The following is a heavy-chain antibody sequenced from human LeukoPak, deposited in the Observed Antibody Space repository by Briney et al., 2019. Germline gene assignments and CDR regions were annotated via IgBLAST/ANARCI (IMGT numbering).Heavy chain of an antibody. V-gene: IGHV3-21*01. CDR2: ISSDSNYI. D-gene: IGHD3-9*01. CDR1: GFTFSSYT. Sequence: KPGGSVRLSCVASGFTFSSYTMNWVRQAPGKGLEWVSSISSDSNYIYYADSVKGRFTISRDNAWNSLYLQMNSLRAEDTAVYYCARKENILTGYYDHWGQGTLVTVSS. J-gene: IGHJ5*02. CDR3: ARKENILTGYYDH.